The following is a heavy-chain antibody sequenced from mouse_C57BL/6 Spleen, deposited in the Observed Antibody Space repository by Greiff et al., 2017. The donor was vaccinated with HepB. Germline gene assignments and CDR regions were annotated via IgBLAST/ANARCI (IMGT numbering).Heavy chain of an antibody. CDR1: GFTFTDYY. CDR2: IRNKANGYTT. V-gene: IGHV7-3*01. CDR3: ARTPYYFDY. J-gene: IGHJ2*01. Sequence: DVHLVESGGGLVQPGGSLSLSCAASGFTFTDYYMSWVRQPPGKALEWLGFIRNKANGYTTEYSASVKGRFTISRDNSQSILYLQMNALSAEDSATYYCARTPYYFDYWGQGTTLTVSA.